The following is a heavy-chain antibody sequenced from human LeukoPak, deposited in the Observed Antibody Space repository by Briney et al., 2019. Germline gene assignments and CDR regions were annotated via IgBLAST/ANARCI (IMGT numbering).Heavy chain of an antibody. D-gene: IGHD6-6*01. CDR1: GGSVSNYY. Sequence: PSETLSLTCSVSGGSVSNYYWSWIRQPPGKGLEWIGYVYYTGRTNYNPSLKSRVTMFEDKSKTQFSLRLYSVTVADTAVYYCARHFAYSSSSYFDYWGQGSLVTVSS. J-gene: IGHJ4*02. CDR3: ARHFAYSSSSYFDY. CDR2: VYYTGRT. V-gene: IGHV4-59*08.